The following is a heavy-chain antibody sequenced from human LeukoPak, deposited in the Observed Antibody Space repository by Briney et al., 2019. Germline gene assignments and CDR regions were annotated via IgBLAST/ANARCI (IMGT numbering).Heavy chain of an antibody. CDR3: ARAAYSGSYHSDY. V-gene: IGHV4-61*01. Sequence: PSETLSLTCTVSGVSVNSGSYYWNWIRQPPGKGLEWIGYIYYSGSTNYNPSLKSRVTISVDTSKNQFSLKLSSVTAVDTAVYYCARAAYSGSYHSDYWGQGTLVTVSS. CDR2: IYYSGST. CDR1: GVSVNSGSYY. J-gene: IGHJ4*02. D-gene: IGHD1-26*01.